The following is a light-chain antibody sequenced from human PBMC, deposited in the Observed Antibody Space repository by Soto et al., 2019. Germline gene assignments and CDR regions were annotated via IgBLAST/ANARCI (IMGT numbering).Light chain of an antibody. Sequence: EIVMTQSPVTLSVSPGERATLSCRASQSVTRNVAWYQQRPGLAPRLLISVASDRAAGIPGRFSGSGSGTAFTLTINSLQSEDFAVYYCQQYKDWPWTFGQGTRVEYK. CDR2: VAS. CDR3: QQYKDWPWT. V-gene: IGKV3-15*01. CDR1: QSVTRN. J-gene: IGKJ1*01.